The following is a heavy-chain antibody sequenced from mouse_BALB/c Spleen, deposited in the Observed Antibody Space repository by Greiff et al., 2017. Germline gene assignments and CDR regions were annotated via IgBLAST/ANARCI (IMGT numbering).Heavy chain of an antibody. CDR2: ISTYYGDA. J-gene: IGHJ4*01. Sequence: VQRVESGAELVRPGVSVKISCKGSGYTFTDYAMHWVKQSHAKSLAWIGVISTYYGDASYNQKFKGKATMTVDKSSSTAYMELARLTSEDSAIYYCARGGGGAMDYWGQGTSVTVSS. CDR1: GYTFTDYA. V-gene: IGHV1S137*01. CDR3: ARGGGGAMDY.